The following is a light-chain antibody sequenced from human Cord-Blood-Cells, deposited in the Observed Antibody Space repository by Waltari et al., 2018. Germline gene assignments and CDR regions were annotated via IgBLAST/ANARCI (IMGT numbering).Light chain of an antibody. V-gene: IGLV1-40*01. Sequence: QSVLTQPPSVSGAPGQRVTISCTGSSSNLGAGSDVHWYQRLPGTAPKLLIYGNSNRPSGVPYRFSGSKSGTSASLAITGLQAEDEADYYCQSYDSSLSVVFGGGTKLTVL. CDR1: SSNLGAGSD. CDR2: GNS. J-gene: IGLJ2*01. CDR3: QSYDSSLSVV.